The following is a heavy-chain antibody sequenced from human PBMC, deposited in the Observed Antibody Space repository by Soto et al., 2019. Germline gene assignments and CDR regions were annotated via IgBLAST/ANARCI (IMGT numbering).Heavy chain of an antibody. CDR1: GFTFSSYA. CDR3: AKGVDYDILTGPIDY. Sequence: PGGSLRLSCAASGFTFSSYAMSWVRQAPGKGLEWVSAISGSGGSTYYADSVKGRFTISRDNSKNTLYLQMNSLRAEDTAVYYCAKGVDYDILTGPIDYWGQGTLVTVPQ. J-gene: IGHJ4*02. D-gene: IGHD3-9*01. V-gene: IGHV3-23*01. CDR2: ISGSGGST.